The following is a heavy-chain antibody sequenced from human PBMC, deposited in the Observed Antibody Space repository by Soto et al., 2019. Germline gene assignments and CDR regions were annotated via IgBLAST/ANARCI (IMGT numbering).Heavy chain of an antibody. CDR3: ARGPGQYYYYYGMDV. CDR2: INHSGST. J-gene: IGHJ6*02. V-gene: IGHV4-34*01. CDR1: GGSFSGYY. Sequence: SETLSLTCAVYGGSFSGYYWSWIRQPPGKGLEWIGEINHSGSTNYNPSLKSRVTISVDTSKNQFSLKLSSVTAADTAVYYCARGPGQYYYYYGMDVWGQGTTVTVS.